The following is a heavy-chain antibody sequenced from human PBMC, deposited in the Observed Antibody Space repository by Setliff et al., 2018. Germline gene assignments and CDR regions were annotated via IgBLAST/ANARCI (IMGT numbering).Heavy chain of an antibody. CDR1: GFTVTSNY. Sequence: PGGSLRLSCAASGFTVTSNYMSWVRQAPGKGLEWVSVIYTGGSTYYADSVKGRFTISRDNSKNTLYLQMNSLRAEDTAVYYCARDLGARYCSGGSCSHYYYYYCMDVWGKGTTVTVSS. CDR2: IYTGGST. J-gene: IGHJ6*03. D-gene: IGHD2-15*01. V-gene: IGHV3-53*01. CDR3: ARDLGARYCSGGSCSHYYYYYCMDV.